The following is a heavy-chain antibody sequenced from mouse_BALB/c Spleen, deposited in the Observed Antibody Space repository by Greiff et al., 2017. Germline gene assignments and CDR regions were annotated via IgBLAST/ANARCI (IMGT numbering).Heavy chain of an antibody. CDR3: ARGTTYYFDY. Sequence: EVKVVESGGGLVKPGGSLKLSCAASGFTFSDYYMYWVRQTPEKRLEWVATISDGGSYTYYPDSVKARFTISRDNAKNNLYLQMSSLKSEDTAMYYCARGTTYYFDYWGQGTTLTVSS. CDR1: GFTFSDYY. V-gene: IGHV5-4*02. CDR2: ISDGGSYT. D-gene: IGHD2-14*01. J-gene: IGHJ2*01.